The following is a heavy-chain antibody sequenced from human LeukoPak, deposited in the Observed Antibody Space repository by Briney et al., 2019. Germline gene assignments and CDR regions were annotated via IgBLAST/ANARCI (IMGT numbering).Heavy chain of an antibody. Sequence: GGSLRLSCAASGFTFSSSAMSWVRQAPGKGLEWVSAISNNGGYTYYADSVQGRFTISRDNSKNTLYLQMNSLRAEDTAVYYCARERGSYGYFDYWGQGALVTVSS. CDR2: ISNNGGYT. J-gene: IGHJ4*02. V-gene: IGHV3-23*01. CDR3: ARERGSYGYFDY. D-gene: IGHD5-18*01. CDR1: GFTFSSSA.